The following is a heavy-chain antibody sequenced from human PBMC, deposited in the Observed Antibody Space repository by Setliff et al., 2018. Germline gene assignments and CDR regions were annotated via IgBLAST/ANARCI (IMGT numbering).Heavy chain of an antibody. CDR3: ARDPFGNPVFDP. V-gene: IGHV3-21*01. CDR2: LSPDDKAI. J-gene: IGHJ5*02. Sequence: GGSLRLSCEASGFIFSNYAMDWVRQAPGKGLEWVAGLSPDDKAIQYADSVKGRFSISRDNTKNSLYLQMNSLRAEDTAVYYCARDPFGNPVFDPWGQGTLVTVSS. CDR1: GFIFSNYA. D-gene: IGHD3-10*01.